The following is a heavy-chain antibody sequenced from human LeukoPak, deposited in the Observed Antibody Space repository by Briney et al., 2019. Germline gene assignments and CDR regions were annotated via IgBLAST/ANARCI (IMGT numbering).Heavy chain of an antibody. Sequence: ASVKVSRKPPVYRFISNYTQWVRQAPGLGPEWMGWMHPGNGNTRNAEKFQGRVTMTRDPSINTAYMDLSSLRSDDTAVYYCGMEGSYCVGGDCYSFDFWGQGTLITVSS. J-gene: IGHJ4*02. CDR2: MHPGNGNT. D-gene: IGHD2-21*02. CDR3: GMEGSYCVGGDCYSFDF. CDR1: VYRFISNY. V-gene: IGHV1-2*02.